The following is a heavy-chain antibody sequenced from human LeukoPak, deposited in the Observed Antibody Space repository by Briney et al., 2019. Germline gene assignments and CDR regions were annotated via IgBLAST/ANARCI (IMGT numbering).Heavy chain of an antibody. D-gene: IGHD5-18*01. CDR2: IIPIFGTA. Sequence: SVKVSCKASGVTFSSYAISWVRQAPGQGLEWMGRIIPIFGTANYAQKFQGRVTITTDESTSTAYMELSSLRSEDTAAYYCARGTAMAANFDYWGQGTLVTVSS. CDR3: ARGTAMAANFDY. CDR1: GVTFSSYA. J-gene: IGHJ4*02. V-gene: IGHV1-69*05.